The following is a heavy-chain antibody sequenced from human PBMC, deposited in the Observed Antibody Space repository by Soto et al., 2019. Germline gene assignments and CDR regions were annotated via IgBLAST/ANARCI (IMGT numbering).Heavy chain of an antibody. J-gene: IGHJ5*02. CDR2: IIPIFGTA. Sequence: QVQLMQSGAEVKKPGSSVKVSCKASGGTFSNYAITWVRQAPGQGLEWLGRIIPIFGTANYAQKFQGRVTITAXXXTXXAYMDLSSLRSDDTAVYYCAKDGGRDGYFGNWFDPWGQGTLVTVSS. D-gene: IGHD3-16*01. V-gene: IGHV1-69*15. CDR3: AKDGGRDGYFGNWFDP. CDR1: GGTFSNYA.